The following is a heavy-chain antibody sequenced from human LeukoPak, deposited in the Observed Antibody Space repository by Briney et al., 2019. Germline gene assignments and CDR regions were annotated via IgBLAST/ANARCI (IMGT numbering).Heavy chain of an antibody. CDR3: ARQGLGYCSSTSCYGNWFDP. CDR2: IDYSGST. V-gene: IGHV4-39*01. D-gene: IGHD2-2*01. Sequence: PSETLSLTCTVSGGSISSSSYYWGWIRQPPGKGLEWIGSIDYSGSTYYNPSLKSRVTISVNTSKNQFSLKLSSVTDADTAVYYCARQGLGYCSSTSCYGNWFDPWGQGTLVTVSS. J-gene: IGHJ5*02. CDR1: GGSISSSSYY.